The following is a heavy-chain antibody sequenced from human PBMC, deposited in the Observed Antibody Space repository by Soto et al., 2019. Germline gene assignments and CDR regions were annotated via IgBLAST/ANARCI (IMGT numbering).Heavy chain of an antibody. CDR2: ISYDGSNK. J-gene: IGHJ6*02. Sequence: PGGSLRLSCAASGFTFSSYAMHWVRQAPGKGLEWVAVISYDGSNKYYADSVRGRFTISRDNSKNTLYLQMNSLRAEDTAVYYCARDPRLRYFDWPYYYYGMDVWGQGTTVTVS. CDR3: ARDPRLRYFDWPYYYYGMDV. V-gene: IGHV3-30-3*01. CDR1: GFTFSSYA. D-gene: IGHD3-9*01.